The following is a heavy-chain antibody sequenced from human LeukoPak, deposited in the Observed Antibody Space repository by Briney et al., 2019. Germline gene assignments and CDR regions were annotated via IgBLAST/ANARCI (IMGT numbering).Heavy chain of an antibody. Sequence: GGSLRLSCAASGFTFSSYVMSWVRQAPGKGLEWVSAISGSGGSTYYADSVKGRFTISRDNSKNTLYLQMNSLRAEDTAVYYCAKSGFLEWLLSKKGYYFDYWGQGTLVTVSS. V-gene: IGHV3-23*01. J-gene: IGHJ4*02. D-gene: IGHD3-3*01. CDR3: AKSGFLEWLLSKKGYYFDY. CDR1: GFTFSSYV. CDR2: ISGSGGST.